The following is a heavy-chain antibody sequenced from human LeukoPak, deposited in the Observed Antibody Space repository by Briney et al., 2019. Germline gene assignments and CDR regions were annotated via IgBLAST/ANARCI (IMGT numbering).Heavy chain of an antibody. D-gene: IGHD3-3*01. V-gene: IGHV4-61*02. CDR1: GGSISSGSYY. Sequence: SETLSLTCTVSGGSISSGSYYWSWIRQPAGKGLEWIGRIYTSGSTNYNPSLKSRVTISVDTSKNQFSLKLSSVTAADTAVYYCARVAYYDFWSGYSHYFDYWGQGTLVTVSS. CDR2: IYTSGST. J-gene: IGHJ4*02. CDR3: ARVAYYDFWSGYSHYFDY.